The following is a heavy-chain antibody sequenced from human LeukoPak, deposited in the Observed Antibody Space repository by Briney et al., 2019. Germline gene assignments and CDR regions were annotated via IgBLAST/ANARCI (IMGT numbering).Heavy chain of an antibody. V-gene: IGHV3-48*04. CDR2: ISSSGNTI. J-gene: IGHJ4*02. CDR1: GFTFSSYS. CDR3: ARDRRY. Sequence: GGSLRLSCAASGFTFSSYSMNWVRQAPGKGLEWVSYISSSGNTIYYANSVKGRFTISRDNTKNSLYLQMNSLRAEDTAVYYCARDRRYWGQGTLVTVSS.